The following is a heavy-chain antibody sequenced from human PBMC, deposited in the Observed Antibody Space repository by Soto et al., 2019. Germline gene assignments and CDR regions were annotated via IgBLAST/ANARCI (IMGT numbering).Heavy chain of an antibody. J-gene: IGHJ5*02. CDR3: AEGPQGGYHDSGTFYSTAP. CDR1: GGSFHGYC. Sequence: PSETLSRTCAVSGGSFHGYCWSWIRQPPGKGLEWIVEINHSGRANYNPTFKSRVTISVDMSKNQLSLQMTSVTAADTAVYYCAEGPQGGYHDSGTFYSTAPWAQGTMVTVSS. V-gene: IGHV4-34*01. D-gene: IGHD3-10*01. CDR2: INHSGRA.